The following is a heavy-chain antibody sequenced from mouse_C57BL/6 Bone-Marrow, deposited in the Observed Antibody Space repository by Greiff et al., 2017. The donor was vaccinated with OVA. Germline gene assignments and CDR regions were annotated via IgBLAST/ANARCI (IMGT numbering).Heavy chain of an antibody. D-gene: IGHD2-1*01. CDR3: ARDYDGNYYYAMDY. Sequence: QVQLQQPGAELVKPGASVKLSCKASGYTFTSYWMHWVKQRPGQGLEWIGMIHPNSGSTNYNEKFKSKATLTVDKSSSTAYMQLSSLTSEDSAVYYCARDYDGNYYYAMDYWGQGTSVTVSS. CDR2: IHPNSGST. V-gene: IGHV1-64*01. CDR1: GYTFTSYW. J-gene: IGHJ4*01.